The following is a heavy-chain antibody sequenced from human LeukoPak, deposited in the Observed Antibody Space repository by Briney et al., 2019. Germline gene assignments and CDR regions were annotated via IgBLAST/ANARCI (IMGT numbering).Heavy chain of an antibody. Sequence: ASQTLSLTCTVSGGSISSGSYYWSWIRQPAGKGLEWIGRIYTSGSTNYNPSLKSRVTISVDTSKNQFSLKLSSVTAADTAVYYCARGRSWGQGTLVTVSS. CDR1: GGSISSGSYY. J-gene: IGHJ4*02. V-gene: IGHV4-61*02. CDR2: IYTSGST. CDR3: ARGRS.